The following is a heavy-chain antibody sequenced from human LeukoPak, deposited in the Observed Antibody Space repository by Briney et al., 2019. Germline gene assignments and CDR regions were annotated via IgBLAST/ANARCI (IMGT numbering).Heavy chain of an antibody. D-gene: IGHD6-13*01. J-gene: IGHJ1*01. CDR2: ISAYNGNT. Sequence: GASVKVSCKASGYTFTSYGISWVRQAPGQGLEWMGWISAYNGNTNYAQKLQGRVTMTTDTSTSTAYMELRSLRSDDTAVYYCATLYSSSWMDRYFQHWGQGTLVTVSS. CDR3: ATLYSSSWMDRYFQH. CDR1: GYTFTSYG. V-gene: IGHV1-18*01.